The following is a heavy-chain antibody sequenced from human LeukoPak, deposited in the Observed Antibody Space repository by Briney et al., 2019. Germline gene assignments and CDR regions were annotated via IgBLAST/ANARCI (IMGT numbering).Heavy chain of an antibody. CDR3: ARDTVKAVAGT. CDR2: ISRSSSYI. V-gene: IGHV3-21*01. CDR1: GFTFSSYS. D-gene: IGHD6-19*01. Sequence: GGSLRLSCAASGFTFSSYSMNWVRQAPGKGLQWVSSISRSSSYIYYADSVKGRFTISRDNAKNSLYLQMNSLRAEDTAVYYCARDTVKAVAGTWGQGTLVTVSS. J-gene: IGHJ5*02.